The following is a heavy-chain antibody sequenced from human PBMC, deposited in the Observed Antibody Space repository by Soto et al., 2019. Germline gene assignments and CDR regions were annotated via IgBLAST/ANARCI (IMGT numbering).Heavy chain of an antibody. D-gene: IGHD2-15*01. CDR2: ISGSGSST. Sequence: PGGSLRLSCAASGFTFNNYAMSWVRQTPEKGLEWVSAISGSGSSTYYADSVRGRFTISRDNFKNTLYLQMNSLRAEDTAVYYCAKDGDAASVERYSDFWRAAILVTVSS. CDR3: AKDGDAASVERYSDF. J-gene: IGHJ4*02. CDR1: GFTFNNYA. V-gene: IGHV3-23*01.